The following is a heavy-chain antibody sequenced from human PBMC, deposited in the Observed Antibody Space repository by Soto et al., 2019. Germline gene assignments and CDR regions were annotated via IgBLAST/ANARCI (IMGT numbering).Heavy chain of an antibody. D-gene: IGHD1-26*01. CDR3: ASHPIVGATTFDY. CDR2: IYYSGST. J-gene: IGHJ4*02. CDR1: GGSISSSSYY. Sequence: QLQLQESGPGLVKPSETLSLTCTVSGGSISSSSYYWGWIRQPPGKGLEWIGSIYYSGSTYYNPSLKSRVTISVDTSKNQFSLKLSSVTAADTAVRYCASHPIVGATTFDYWGQGTLVTVSS. V-gene: IGHV4-39*01.